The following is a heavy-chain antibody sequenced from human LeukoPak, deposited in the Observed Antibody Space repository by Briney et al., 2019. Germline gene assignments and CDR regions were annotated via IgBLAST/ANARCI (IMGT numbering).Heavy chain of an antibody. Sequence: GGSLRLSCAASGFTFSSYGMHWVRRAPGKGLEWVAVIWYDGSNKYYADSVKGRFTISRDNSKNTLYLQMNSLRAEDTAVYYCARDRGYDYVDYWGQGTLVTVSS. CDR2: IWYDGSNK. J-gene: IGHJ4*02. CDR1: GFTFSSYG. CDR3: ARDRGYDYVDY. D-gene: IGHD5-12*01. V-gene: IGHV3-33*01.